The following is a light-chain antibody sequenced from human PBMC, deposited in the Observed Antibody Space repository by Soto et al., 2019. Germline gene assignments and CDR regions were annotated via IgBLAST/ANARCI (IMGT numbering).Light chain of an antibody. J-gene: IGLJ1*01. CDR3: SSHTSGSTRV. V-gene: IGLV2-14*01. CDR2: EVT. CDR1: SGDVGGYDY. Sequence: QAVVTQPASVSGSPGQSIAISCTGTSGDVGGYDYVSWYQQHPDKAPKLMIYEVTKRPSWVSNRFSGSKSGNTASLTISGLQPEDEADYYCSSHTSGSTRVFGSGTKVTVL.